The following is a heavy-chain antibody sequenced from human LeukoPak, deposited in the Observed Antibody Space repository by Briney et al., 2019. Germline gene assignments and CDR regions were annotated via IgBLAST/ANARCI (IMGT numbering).Heavy chain of an antibody. CDR3: ARWMAAVTTPDY. CDR2: INPNSGGT. J-gene: IGHJ4*02. D-gene: IGHD4-11*01. Sequence: ASVKVSCKASGYTFNGFYLHWVRQAPGQGLEWMGWINPNSGGTNYAQKFQGRVTMTRDTSISTAYMELSRLRSDDTAVYYCARWMAAVTTPDYWGQGTLVTVSS. CDR1: GYTFNGFY. V-gene: IGHV1-2*02.